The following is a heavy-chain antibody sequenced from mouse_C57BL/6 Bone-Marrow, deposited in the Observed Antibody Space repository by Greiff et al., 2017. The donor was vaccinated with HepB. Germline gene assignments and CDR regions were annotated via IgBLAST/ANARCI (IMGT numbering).Heavy chain of an antibody. V-gene: IGHV7-3*01. CDR1: GFTFTDYY. Sequence: EVMLVESGGGLVQPGGSLSLSCAASGFTFTDYYMSWVRQPPGKALEWLGFIRNKANGYTTEYSASVKGRFTISRDNSQSILYLQMNALRAEDSATYYCARFDYDLWFAYWGQGTLVTVSA. D-gene: IGHD2-4*01. J-gene: IGHJ3*01. CDR3: ARFDYDLWFAY. CDR2: IRNKANGYTT.